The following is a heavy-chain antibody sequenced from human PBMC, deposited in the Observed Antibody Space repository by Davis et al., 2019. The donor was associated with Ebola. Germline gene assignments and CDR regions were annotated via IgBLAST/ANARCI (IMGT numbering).Heavy chain of an antibody. J-gene: IGHJ4*02. Sequence: SVKVSCKASGCTFSSYAISWVRQAPGQGLEWMGGIIPIFGTANYAQKFQGRVKITADESTSTAYMELSSLRSEDTAVYYCAADYYDSSVPKLTTHYFDYWGQGTLVTVSS. D-gene: IGHD3-22*01. CDR1: GCTFSSYA. CDR3: AADYYDSSVPKLTTHYFDY. CDR2: IIPIFGTA. V-gene: IGHV1-69*13.